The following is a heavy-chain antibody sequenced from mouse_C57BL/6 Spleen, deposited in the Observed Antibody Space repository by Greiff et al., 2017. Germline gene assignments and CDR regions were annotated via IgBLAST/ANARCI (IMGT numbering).Heavy chain of an antibody. CDR1: GYTFTSYW. V-gene: IGHV1-52*01. CDR3: ARIDYDEDY. Sequence: VQLQQPGAELVRPGSSVKLSCKASGYTFTSYWMHWVKQRPIQGLEWIGNIDPSDSETHYNQKFKDKATLTVDKSSSTAYMRLSSLTSEDSAVYYCARIDYDEDYWGQGTTLTVSS. J-gene: IGHJ2*01. CDR2: IDPSDSET. D-gene: IGHD2-4*01.